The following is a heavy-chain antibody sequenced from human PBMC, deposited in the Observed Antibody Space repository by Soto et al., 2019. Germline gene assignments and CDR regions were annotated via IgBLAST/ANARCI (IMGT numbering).Heavy chain of an antibody. J-gene: IGHJ5*02. D-gene: IGHD2-2*01. CDR2: ISLYSDGT. CDR1: GYTLTELS. V-gene: IGHV1-2*02. Sequence: GASVKVSCKVSGYTLTELSMHWVRQAPGKGLEWLGWISLYSDGTNYAQKFQGRVSMTTDTSTTTAYMELRSLRSDDTAVYYCARVVPGAEAWFGPWGQGTLVTVSS. CDR3: ARVVPGAEAWFGP.